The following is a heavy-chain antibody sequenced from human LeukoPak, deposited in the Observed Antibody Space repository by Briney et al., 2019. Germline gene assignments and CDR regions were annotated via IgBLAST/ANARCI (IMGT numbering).Heavy chain of an antibody. Sequence: ASVKVSCKASGGTFSSYAISWVRQAPGQGLEWMGRIIPILGIANYAQKFQGRVTITADKSTSTAYMELSSLRSEDTAVYYCARDCRERYCGGDCYSGIDPWGQGTLVTVSS. CDR3: ARDCRERYCGGDCYSGIDP. V-gene: IGHV1-69*04. J-gene: IGHJ5*02. CDR1: GGTFSSYA. D-gene: IGHD2-21*02. CDR2: IIPILGIA.